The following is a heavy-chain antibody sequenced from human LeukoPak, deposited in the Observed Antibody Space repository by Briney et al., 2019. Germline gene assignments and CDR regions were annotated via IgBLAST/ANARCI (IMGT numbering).Heavy chain of an antibody. CDR1: GGSISTSNYY. J-gene: IGHJ4*02. CDR2: IFYSGST. Sequence: SETLSLTCTVSGGSISTSNYYWGWIRQPPGKGLEWIGNIFYSGSTYYSPSLRSRVTISVDTSKNQFSLKLSSVTAADTAVYYCARGRPPTTYYYDSSGFPRFDYWGQGTLVTVSS. CDR3: ARGRPPTTYYYDSSGFPRFDY. V-gene: IGHV4-39*01. D-gene: IGHD3-22*01.